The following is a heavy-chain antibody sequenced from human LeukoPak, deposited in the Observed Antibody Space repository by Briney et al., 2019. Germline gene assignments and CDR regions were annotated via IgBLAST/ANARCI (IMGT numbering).Heavy chain of an antibody. Sequence: ASVKVSCKASGYTFTSYGISWVRQAPGQGLEWMGIINPSGGSTSYAQKFQGRVTMTRDMSTSTVYMELSSLRSEDTAVYYCARARSPPSYGSGSPGGYWGQGTLVTVSS. CDR2: INPSGGST. D-gene: IGHD3-10*01. CDR1: GYTFTSYG. V-gene: IGHV1-46*01. CDR3: ARARSPPSYGSGSPGGY. J-gene: IGHJ4*02.